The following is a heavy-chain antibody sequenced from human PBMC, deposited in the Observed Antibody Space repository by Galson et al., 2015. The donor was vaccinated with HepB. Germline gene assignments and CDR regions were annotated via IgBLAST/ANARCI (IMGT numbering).Heavy chain of an antibody. CDR2: MTPKSGNT. CDR3: TRGTASWDCGGDCYRPFWFFDL. Sequence: SVKVSCKASGYTLTRYDIHWVRQAPGQGLEWMGWMTPKSGNTGYAQSFQGRVTMTRNTSISTAYMELSSLRSEDTAVYYCTRGTASWDCGGDCYRPFWFFDLWGRGTLVSVSS. V-gene: IGHV1-8*01. J-gene: IGHJ2*01. CDR1: GYTLTRYD. D-gene: IGHD2-21*02.